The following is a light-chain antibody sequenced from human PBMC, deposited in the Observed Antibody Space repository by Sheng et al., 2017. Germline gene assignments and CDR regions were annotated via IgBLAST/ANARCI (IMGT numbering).Light chain of an antibody. Sequence: QLVLTQPPSVSGAPGQRVTISCTGSSSNIGAGYDVHWYQQLPGTAPKLLIYRNNQRPSGVPDRFSGSKSGTSASLAISGLRSEDEADYYCAAWDDSLSVLFGGGTKLTVL. CDR3: AAWDDSLSVL. J-gene: IGLJ3*02. CDR2: RNN. V-gene: IGLV1-47*01. CDR1: SSNIGAGYD.